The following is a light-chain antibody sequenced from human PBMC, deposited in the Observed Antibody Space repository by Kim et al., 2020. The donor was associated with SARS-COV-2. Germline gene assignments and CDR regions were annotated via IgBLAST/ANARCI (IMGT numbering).Light chain of an antibody. V-gene: IGLV6-57*01. CDR1: SGSIASDF. CDR3: QSYYDNDWV. Sequence: GKTLFITCTRNSGSIASDFVQWFQQRPGSSPTTVIYEDQVRPSGVPDRFSGSVDSYSNSASLTISGLKPEDEADYYCQSYYDNDWVFGGGTQLTVL. J-gene: IGLJ3*02. CDR2: EDQ.